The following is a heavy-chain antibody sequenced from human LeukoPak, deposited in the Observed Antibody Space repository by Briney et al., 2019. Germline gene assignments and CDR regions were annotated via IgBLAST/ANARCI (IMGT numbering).Heavy chain of an antibody. CDR1: GGSISSSSYY. V-gene: IGHV4-39*07. J-gene: IGHJ6*02. CDR2: IYYSGST. CDR3: ARIAAADYYYYYYGMDV. D-gene: IGHD6-13*01. Sequence: SETLSLTCTVSGGSISSSSYYWGWIRQPPGKGLEWIGSIYYSGSTYYNLSLKSRVTISVDTSKNQFSLKLSSVTAADTAVYYCARIAAADYYYYYYGMDVWGQGTTVTVSS.